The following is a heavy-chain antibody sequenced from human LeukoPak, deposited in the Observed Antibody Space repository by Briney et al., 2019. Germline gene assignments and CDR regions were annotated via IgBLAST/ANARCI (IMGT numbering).Heavy chain of an antibody. CDR3: ARSHMYGDYGEDI. V-gene: IGHV3-66*01. CDR2: IYSGGNT. D-gene: IGHD4-17*01. J-gene: IGHJ3*02. CDR1: GFTVSSNY. Sequence: GGSLRLSCAASGFTVSSNYMNWVRQAPGKGLEWVSMIYSGGNTYYTDSVKGRFTISRDNSKNTLYLQMNSLRAEDAAIYYCARSHMYGDYGEDIWGHGTVVAVSS.